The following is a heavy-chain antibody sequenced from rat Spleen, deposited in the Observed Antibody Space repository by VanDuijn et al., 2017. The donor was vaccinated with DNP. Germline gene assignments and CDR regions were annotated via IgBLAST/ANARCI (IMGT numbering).Heavy chain of an antibody. V-gene: IGHV5-25*01. CDR3: ARHDYSYSPHWYFDF. Sequence: EVQLVETGGGLVQPGRSLKLSCAASGFTFSHHDIAWVRQAPTKGLEWVAAISTTGVNTYYRDSVKGRFTVSSDNGKSTLYLQIDSLRSEDTATYYCARHDYSYSPHWYFDFWGPGTMVTVSS. J-gene: IGHJ1*01. CDR1: GFTFSHHD. CDR2: ISTTGVNT. D-gene: IGHD1-2*01.